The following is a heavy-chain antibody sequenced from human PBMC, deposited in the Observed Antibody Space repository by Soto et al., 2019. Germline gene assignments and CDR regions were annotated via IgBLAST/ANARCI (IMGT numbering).Heavy chain of an antibody. CDR2: ISSSSIYI. CDR1: GFTFSSYS. CDR3: ARGGYYGSGSYDYFDY. V-gene: IGHV3-21*01. J-gene: IGHJ4*02. D-gene: IGHD3-10*01. Sequence: EVQLVESGGGLVKPGGSLRLSCAASGFTFSSYSMNWVRQAPGKGLELVSSISSSSIYIYYADSVKGRFTISRDNAKNSLYLQMNSRRAENTAVYYCARGGYYGSGSYDYFDYWGQGTLVTVSS.